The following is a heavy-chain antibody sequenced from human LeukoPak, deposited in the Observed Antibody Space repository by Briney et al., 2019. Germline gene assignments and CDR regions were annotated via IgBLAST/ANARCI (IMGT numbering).Heavy chain of an antibody. J-gene: IGHJ4*02. CDR2: IYYSGST. CDR1: GDSISSSSYY. Sequence: SETLSLTCTVSGDSISSSSYYWGWIRQPPGKGLEWIGSIYYSGSTYYNPSLKSRVTISVDTSKNQFSLKLSSVTAADTAVYHCARHQGITIFGVVIPRHFDYWGQGTLVTVSS. V-gene: IGHV4-39*01. CDR3: ARHQGITIFGVVIPRHFDY. D-gene: IGHD3-3*01.